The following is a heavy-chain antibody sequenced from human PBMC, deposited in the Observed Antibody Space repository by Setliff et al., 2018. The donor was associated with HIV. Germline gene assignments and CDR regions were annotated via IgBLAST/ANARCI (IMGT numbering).Heavy chain of an antibody. V-gene: IGHV4-4*07. CDR3: ARDRIEVVVDGPHDVFDV. CDR1: GDSIGYYY. CDR2: IHTSGST. D-gene: IGHD2-15*01. J-gene: IGHJ3*01. Sequence: ETLSLSCTVSGDSIGYYYWSWIRQPAGRGLEWMGRIHTSGSTNYNPSLTSRVTLSVDTSKNQFFLKLTSLSAADTAVYYCARDRIEVVVDGPHDVFDVWGRGTTVTVSS.